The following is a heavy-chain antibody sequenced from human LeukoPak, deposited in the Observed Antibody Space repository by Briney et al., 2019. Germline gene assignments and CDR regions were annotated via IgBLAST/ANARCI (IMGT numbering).Heavy chain of an antibody. J-gene: IGHJ4*02. CDR2: IHGRGST. V-gene: IGHV4-61*02. CDR3: ARDIVVVSGGGFDY. D-gene: IGHD2-21*02. Sequence: SQTLSLTCIVSGGSISSGSYYWTWIRQPAGKEMEWIGRIHGRGSTTYNPSLNSRVTISLDTSKNQFSLNLSSVTAADTAVYYCARDIVVVSGGGFDYWGQGTLVTVSS. CDR1: GGSISSGSYY.